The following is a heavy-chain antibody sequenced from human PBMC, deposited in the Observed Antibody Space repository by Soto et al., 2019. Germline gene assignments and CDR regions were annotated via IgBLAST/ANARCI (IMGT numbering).Heavy chain of an antibody. CDR2: ISSSSSTI. J-gene: IGHJ3*02. Sequence: EVQLVESGGGLVQPGGSLRLSCAASGFTFSSYSMNWVRQAPGKGLEWVSYISSSSSTIYYADSVKGRFTISRDNAKNSVYLQMNSLRDEDTAVYYCARDSGSNSFDIWGQGTMVTVSS. D-gene: IGHD5-12*01. CDR1: GFTFSSYS. V-gene: IGHV3-48*02. CDR3: ARDSGSNSFDI.